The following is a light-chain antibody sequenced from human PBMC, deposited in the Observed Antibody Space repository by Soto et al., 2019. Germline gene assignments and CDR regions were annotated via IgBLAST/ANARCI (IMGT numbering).Light chain of an antibody. J-gene: IGKJ2*01. V-gene: IGKV1-6*01. CDR3: LQDYNYPYT. Sequence: AIQMTQSPSSLSASVGDRVTITCRASQGIKNDVAWYQQKPGKAPKLLIHVASTLQSGVPSRFSGSGSGTDFTLTISSLRPEDLATYYCLQDYNYPYTFGQGTKVDIK. CDR1: QGIKND. CDR2: VAS.